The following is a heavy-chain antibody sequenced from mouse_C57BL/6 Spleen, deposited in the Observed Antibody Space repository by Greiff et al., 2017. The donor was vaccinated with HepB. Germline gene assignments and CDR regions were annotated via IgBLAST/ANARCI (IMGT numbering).Heavy chain of an antibody. J-gene: IGHJ2*01. Sequence: QVQLKESGAELARPGASVKLSCKASGYTFTSYGISWVKQRTGQGLEWIGEIYPRSGNTYYNEKFKGKATLTADKSSSTAYMELRSLTSEDSAVYFCAREGWLLPLDYWGQGTTLTVSS. CDR3: AREGWLLPLDY. D-gene: IGHD2-3*01. V-gene: IGHV1-81*01. CDR1: GYTFTSYG. CDR2: IYPRSGNT.